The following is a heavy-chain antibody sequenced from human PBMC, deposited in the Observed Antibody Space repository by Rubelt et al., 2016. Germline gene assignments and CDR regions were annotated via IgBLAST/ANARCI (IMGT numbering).Heavy chain of an antibody. CDR2: ST. Sequence: STYYADSVKGRFTISRDNSKNTLYLQMNSLRAEDTAVYYCAKDPYYDILTGYFTYFDYWGQGTLVTVSS. D-gene: IGHD3-9*01. V-gene: IGHV3-NL1*01. J-gene: IGHJ4*02. CDR3: AKDPYYDILTGYFTYFDY.